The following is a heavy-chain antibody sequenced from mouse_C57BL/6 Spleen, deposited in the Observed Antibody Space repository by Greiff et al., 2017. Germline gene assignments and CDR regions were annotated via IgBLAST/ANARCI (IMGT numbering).Heavy chain of an antibody. V-gene: IGHV1-42*01. CDR3: SIGHLSVQCYYAFDY. Sequence: VQLQQSGPELVKPGASVKISCKASGYSFTGYYMNWVKQSPEKSLEWIGEINPSTGGTTYNQKFKAKATLTVNKSSSTAYMQLKSLTSEDSSVYSCSIGHLSVQCYYAFDYGGQGTSVTVSS. CDR2: INPSTGGT. J-gene: IGHJ4*01. D-gene: IGHD3-2*02. CDR1: GYSFTGYY.